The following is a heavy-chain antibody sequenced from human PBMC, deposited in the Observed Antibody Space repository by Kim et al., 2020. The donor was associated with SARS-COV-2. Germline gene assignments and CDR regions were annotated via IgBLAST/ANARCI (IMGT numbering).Heavy chain of an antibody. CDR1: GGSISGYY. V-gene: IGHV4-59*13. Sequence: SETLSLTCTVSGGSISGYYWSWIRQPPKKGLEWIGYIYYSGDTKYNPSLKSRVTMSVDTSKNQFSLKLNSVTAADTAVYYCARDNYYGSGSNWCDPWGQGSVVIVSS. CDR2: IYYSGDT. D-gene: IGHD3-10*01. CDR3: ARDNYYGSGSNWCDP. J-gene: IGHJ5*02.